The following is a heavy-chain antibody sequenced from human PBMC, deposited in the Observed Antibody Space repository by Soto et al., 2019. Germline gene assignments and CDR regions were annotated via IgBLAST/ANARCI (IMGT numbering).Heavy chain of an antibody. J-gene: IGHJ6*02. Sequence: QVQLQESGPGLVKPSQTLSLTCTVSGGSISSGDYYWSWIRQSPGKGLEWIGYISYSGRAYYNPSLKSRVIISVDTAKDQFSLKLSSVTGADTAVYYCAGNMAARNYYGLDVWGQGTKVTVSS. CDR2: ISYSGRA. D-gene: IGHD6-6*01. V-gene: IGHV4-30-4*01. CDR1: GGSISSGDYY. CDR3: AGNMAARNYYGLDV.